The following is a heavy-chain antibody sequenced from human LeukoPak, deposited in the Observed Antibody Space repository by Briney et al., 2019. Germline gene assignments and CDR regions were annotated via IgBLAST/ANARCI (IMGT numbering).Heavy chain of an antibody. CDR3: VAGNRWLGDY. CDR2: ISSSSSTI. D-gene: IGHD3-9*01. CDR1: GFTFSSYS. V-gene: IGHV3-48*04. J-gene: IGHJ4*02. Sequence: GGSLRLSCAASGFTFSSYSMNWVRQAPGKGLEWVSYISSSSSTIYYADSVKGRFTISRDNGKNLLYLQMNSLRAEDTAVYYCVAGNRWLGDYWGQGTLVTVSS.